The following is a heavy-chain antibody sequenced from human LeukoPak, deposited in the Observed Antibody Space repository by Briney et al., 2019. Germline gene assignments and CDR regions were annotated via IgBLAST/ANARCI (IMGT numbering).Heavy chain of an antibody. V-gene: IGHV1-2*02. D-gene: IGHD2-21*01. CDR2: INPNSGGT. Sequence: ASVKVSCKASGYTFTRYYMHWVRQAPGQGLAWMGWINPNSGGTNYAQKFQGRVTMTRDTSNSTAYMELSRLRSDDTAVYYCARGDVVARNWFDRWGQGTLVTVSS. CDR1: GYTFTRYY. J-gene: IGHJ5*02. CDR3: ARGDVVARNWFDR.